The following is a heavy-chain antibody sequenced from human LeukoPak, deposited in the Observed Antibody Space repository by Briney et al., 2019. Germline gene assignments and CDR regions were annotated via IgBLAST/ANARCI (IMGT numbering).Heavy chain of an antibody. V-gene: IGHV3-30*02. D-gene: IGHD5-12*01. J-gene: IGHJ4*02. CDR2: IRYDGSNK. CDR3: AKGRGYRDWIGY. CDR1: GFTFSSYG. Sequence: GGSLRLSCAASGFTFSSYGMHWARQAPGKGLERVAFIRYDGSNKYYADSVKGRFTISRDNSKNTLYLQMNSLRAEDTAVYYCAKGRGYRDWIGYWGQGTLVTVSS.